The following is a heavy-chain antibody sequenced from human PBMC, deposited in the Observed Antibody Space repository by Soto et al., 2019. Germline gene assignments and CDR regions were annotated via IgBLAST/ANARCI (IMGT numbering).Heavy chain of an antibody. CDR1: GFTVSSNY. CDR2: LYPNGRA. V-gene: IGHV3-53*01. J-gene: IGHJ4*02. Sequence: GGSLRLSCAASGFTVSSNYLTWVRQAPGKGLKWVSVLYPNGRAFYADSVKGRFTISTDNSQSSVYLQMSTLRAEDTAIYYCARGLGREYQDDRNHFHLDYWGQGTQVTVSS. CDR3: ARGLGREYQDDRNHFHLDY. D-gene: IGHD2-2*01.